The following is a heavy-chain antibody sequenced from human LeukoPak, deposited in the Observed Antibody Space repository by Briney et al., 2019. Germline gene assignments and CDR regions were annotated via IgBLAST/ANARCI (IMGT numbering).Heavy chain of an antibody. V-gene: IGHV4-59*01. Sequence: PSETLSLICSVSGGSINSYYWSWIQQPPGKGLEWLGYVYYSRSTKYNPSLKRRISISVDTSKKQFSLKLSSVTAADTAVYYCARWGEAAAGIYYWGQGTLVTVSS. CDR3: ARWGEAAAGIYY. J-gene: IGHJ4*02. CDR1: GGSINSYY. CDR2: VYYSRST. D-gene: IGHD6-13*01.